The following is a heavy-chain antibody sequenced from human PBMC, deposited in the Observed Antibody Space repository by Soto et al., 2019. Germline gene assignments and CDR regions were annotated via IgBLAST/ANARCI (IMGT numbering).Heavy chain of an antibody. V-gene: IGHV4-4*02. Sequence: PSETLSLTCAVSGGSISSSNWWSWVRQPPGKGLEWIGEIYHSGSTNYNPSLKSRVTISVDKSKNQFSLKLSSVTAADTAVYYCAIRRRYYDSSGYSYFDYWGQGTLVTVSS. CDR3: AIRRRYYDSSGYSYFDY. CDR2: IYHSGST. D-gene: IGHD3-22*01. CDR1: GGSISSSNW. J-gene: IGHJ4*02.